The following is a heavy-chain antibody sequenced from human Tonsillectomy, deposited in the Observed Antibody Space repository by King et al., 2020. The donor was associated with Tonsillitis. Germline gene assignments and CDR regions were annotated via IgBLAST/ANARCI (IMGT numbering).Heavy chain of an antibody. V-gene: IGHV4-59*08. CDR3: ARHEVRKDYVWGQRNRFDP. CDR2: IYYSGST. CDR1: GGSINNYY. D-gene: IGHD3-16*01. J-gene: IGHJ5*02. Sequence: VQLQESGPGLVKPSETLSLTCTVSGGSINNYYWSWIRQPPGKGLEWIGYIYYSGSTNYNPSLKSRVTISVDTSKNQFSLKLNSVTAADTAVYYCARHEVRKDYVWGQRNRFDPWGQGTLVTVSS.